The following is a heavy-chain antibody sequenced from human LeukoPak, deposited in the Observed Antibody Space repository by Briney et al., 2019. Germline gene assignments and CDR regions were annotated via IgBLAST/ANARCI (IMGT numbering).Heavy chain of an antibody. CDR3: ARVPGLNDISTGQPGSYRMDV. V-gene: IGHV4-59*01. CDR1: GSSISSYY. CDR2: IYYSGST. J-gene: IGHJ6*04. D-gene: IGHD3-9*01. Sequence: TSETLSLTCTVSGSSISSYYCSWIRQPPGKGLEWIRYIYYSGSTNYNPSLKSQVTTSVDTSKNQFSLKLSSVTAADTAVHYCARVPGLNDISTGQPGSYRMDVWGKGTTVTVSS.